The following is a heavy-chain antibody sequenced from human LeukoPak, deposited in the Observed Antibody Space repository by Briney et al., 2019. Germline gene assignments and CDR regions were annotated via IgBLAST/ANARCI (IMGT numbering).Heavy chain of an antibody. D-gene: IGHD4-17*01. Sequence: GGSLRLSCAASGFHFSDYYMSWIRQAPGKGLEWVSCISSRAYSIYYADSVKGRFTISRDNSKNTLYLQMNSLRAEDTAVYYCARVRDGDDGPFDYWGQGTLVTVSS. V-gene: IGHV3-11*04. CDR1: GFHFSDYY. J-gene: IGHJ4*02. CDR2: ISSRAYSI. CDR3: ARVRDGDDGPFDY.